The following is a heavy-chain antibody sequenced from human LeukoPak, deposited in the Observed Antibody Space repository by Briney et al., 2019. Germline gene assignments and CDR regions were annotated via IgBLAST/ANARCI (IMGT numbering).Heavy chain of an antibody. CDR2: IIPIFGTA. CDR1: GCTFSSYA. D-gene: IGHD1-26*01. CDR3: AGVRIVGATEYYFDY. Sequence: SVKVSCKASGCTFSSYAISWVRQAPGQGLEWMGGIIPIFGTANYAQKFQGRVTVTADESTSTAYMELSSLRSEDTAVYYCAGVRIVGATEYYFDYWGQGTLVTVSS. V-gene: IGHV1-69*13. J-gene: IGHJ4*02.